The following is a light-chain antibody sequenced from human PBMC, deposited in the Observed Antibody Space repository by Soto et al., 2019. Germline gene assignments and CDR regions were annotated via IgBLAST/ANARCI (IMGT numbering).Light chain of an antibody. CDR1: QDIGNS. V-gene: IGKV1-33*01. CDR3: QQYDDLPSIT. CDR2: GAT. Sequence: DIQMTQSPSSLSASIGDRVTITCQASQDIGNSLNWYQQLPGKPPKLLIYGATNLEAGVPLRFSGRGSGTHFTFTIASLEPEDIEKYYCQQYDDLPSITFGQGTRLEIK. J-gene: IGKJ5*01.